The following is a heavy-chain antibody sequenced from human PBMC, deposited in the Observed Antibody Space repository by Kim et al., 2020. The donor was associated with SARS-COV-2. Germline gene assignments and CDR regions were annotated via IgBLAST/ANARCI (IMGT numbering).Heavy chain of an antibody. Sequence: GGSLRLSCAASGFTFSSYGMHWVRQAPGKGLEWVAVIWYDGSNKYYADSVKGRFTISRDNSKNTLYLQMNSLRAEDTAVYYCAKGAALAREVVGATTDYFDYWGQGTLVTVSS. CDR3: AKGAALAREVVGATTDYFDY. J-gene: IGHJ4*02. V-gene: IGHV3-33*06. CDR2: IWYDGSNK. D-gene: IGHD1-26*01. CDR1: GFTFSSYG.